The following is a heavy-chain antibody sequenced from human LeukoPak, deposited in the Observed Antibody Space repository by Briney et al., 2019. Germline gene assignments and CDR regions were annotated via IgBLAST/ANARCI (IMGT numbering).Heavy chain of an antibody. V-gene: IGHV5-51*01. CDR1: GYIFTTYW. J-gene: IGHJ3*02. CDR3: ARQQQEASAFDI. D-gene: IGHD6-13*01. CDR2: IYPGDSDT. Sequence: GESLQISCQGSGYIFTTYWIGWVRQMPGKGLEWMGIIYPGDSDTRYSPSFQGQVTISADKSISTAYLQWSSLKASDTAMYYCARQQQEASAFDIWGQGTMVTVSS.